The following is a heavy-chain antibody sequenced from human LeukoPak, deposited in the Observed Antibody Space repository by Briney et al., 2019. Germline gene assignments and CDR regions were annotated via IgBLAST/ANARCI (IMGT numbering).Heavy chain of an antibody. CDR1: GFTLSNYV. CDR2: TRYDGSNK. J-gene: IGHJ4*02. CDR3: ANRRVTAVDY. V-gene: IGHV3-30*02. D-gene: IGHD2-21*02. Sequence: GGSLRLSCAASGFTLSNYVMHWVRQAPGKGLEWVAFTRYDGSNKYYADSVKGRFTISRDNSKNTLYLQMNSLRAEDTAVYYCANRRVTAVDYWGQGTLVTVSS.